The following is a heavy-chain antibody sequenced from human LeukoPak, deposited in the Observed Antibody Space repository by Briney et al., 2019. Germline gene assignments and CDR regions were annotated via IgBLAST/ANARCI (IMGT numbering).Heavy chain of an antibody. CDR1: GYTFTSYG. CDR3: ARVDIVVVVAATIGSIAFDI. J-gene: IGHJ3*02. CDR2: ISAYNGNT. V-gene: IGHV1-18*04. Sequence: GASVKVSCKASGYTFTSYGISWVRQAPGQGLEWMGWISAYNGNTNYAQKLRGRVTMTTDTSTSTAYMELRSLRSDDTAVYYCARVDIVVVVAATIGSIAFDIWGQGTMVTVSS. D-gene: IGHD2-15*01.